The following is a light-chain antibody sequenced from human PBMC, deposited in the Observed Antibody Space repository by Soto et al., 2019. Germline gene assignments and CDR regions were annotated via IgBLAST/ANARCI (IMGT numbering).Light chain of an antibody. V-gene: IGKV3-15*01. Sequence: EIVMTQSPATLSVSPGERASLSCRASQSVSSNLAWYQQKPGQTPRLLIYATSTRATGIPARFSGSGSGTEFTLTISSLQSEDFAVFYCQQYGTSEIIFGQGTRLEI. CDR1: QSVSSN. CDR2: ATS. CDR3: QQYGTSEII. J-gene: IGKJ5*01.